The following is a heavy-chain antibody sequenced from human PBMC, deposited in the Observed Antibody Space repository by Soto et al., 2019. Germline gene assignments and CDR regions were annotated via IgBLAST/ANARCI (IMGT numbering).Heavy chain of an antibody. V-gene: IGHV1-69*01. CDR2: IIPIFGTA. D-gene: IGHD6-19*01. Sequence: QVQLVQSGAEVKKPGSSVKVSCKASGGTFSSYAISWVRQAPGQGLEWMGGIIPIFGTANYAQKFQGRVTITADESTSTAYMELSSLRSEDTAVYYCARDLPGIAVAGTNYRDAFDIWGQGTMVTVSS. CDR3: ARDLPGIAVAGTNYRDAFDI. J-gene: IGHJ3*02. CDR1: GGTFSSYA.